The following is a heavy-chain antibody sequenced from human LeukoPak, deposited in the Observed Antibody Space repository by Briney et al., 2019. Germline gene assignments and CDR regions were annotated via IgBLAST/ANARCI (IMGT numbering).Heavy chain of an antibody. Sequence: PSETLSLACTVSGGSISSSIYYWGWIRQPPGKGLEWIGSIYYSGSHYYNPALKTRLTISVDTSKNQFSLKLTSVTAADTAVYYCSGAYKQYYFDYWGRGTLVTVSS. CDR2: IYYSGSH. CDR3: SGAYKQYYFDY. D-gene: IGHD1-14*01. CDR1: GGSISSSIYY. J-gene: IGHJ4*02. V-gene: IGHV4-39*01.